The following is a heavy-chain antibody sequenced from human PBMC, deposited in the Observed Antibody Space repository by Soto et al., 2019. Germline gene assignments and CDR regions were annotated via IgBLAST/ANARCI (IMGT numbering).Heavy chain of an antibody. Sequence: EVQLLEHGGQLVQPGESLRLSCAASGFTFRTFTMNWVRQAPGKCLEWVSGIIGGDGDKFYSDSVKGRFTISRDNSKDMLFLQMSSLRVDDTAVYYCAKDRDPDGIWTFDSWVQGTLVTVSS. CDR1: GFTFRTFT. D-gene: IGHD3-9*01. CDR3: AKDRDPDGIWTFDS. V-gene: IGHV3-23*01. J-gene: IGHJ5*01. CDR2: IIGGDGDK.